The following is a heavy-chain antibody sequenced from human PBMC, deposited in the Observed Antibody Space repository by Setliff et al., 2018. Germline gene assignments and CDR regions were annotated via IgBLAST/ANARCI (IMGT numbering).Heavy chain of an antibody. V-gene: IGHV1-46*01. CDR1: GYSSTSHY. J-gene: IGHJ4*01. Sequence: GASVKVSCKTSGYSSTSHYMHWVRQAPGQGLEWMGIINPGGLSSSSTQKFEGRVTMTRDTSTSTVYMELNSLTSVDTAVYYCARAGFAAAGRKGVFDHWG. CDR3: ARAGFAAAGRKGVFDH. D-gene: IGHD6-25*01. CDR2: INPGGLSS.